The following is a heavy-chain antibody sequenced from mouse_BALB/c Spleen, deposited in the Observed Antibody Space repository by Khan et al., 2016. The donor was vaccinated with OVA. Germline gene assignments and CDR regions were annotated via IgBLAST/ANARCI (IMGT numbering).Heavy chain of an antibody. CDR3: VRHGGFDPYYAMDN. V-gene: IGHV5-9*02. CDR2: FSSGGSYT. J-gene: IGHJ4*01. Sequence: EVELVESGGGLVKPGGSLKLSCAASGFAFSSYDMSWVRQTPEKRLEWVATFSSGGSYTKYSDSVKGRFIISRDKARNTLYLQMSSLRSDDTALYYCVRHGGFDPYYAMDNGGQGTSVTVSS. CDR1: GFAFSSYD.